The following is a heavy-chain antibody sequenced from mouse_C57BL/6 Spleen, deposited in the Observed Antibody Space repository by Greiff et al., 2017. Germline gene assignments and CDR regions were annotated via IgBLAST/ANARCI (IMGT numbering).Heavy chain of an antibody. CDR1: GYTFTSYG. CDR3: ARGNGSRKGDY. J-gene: IGHJ2*01. Sequence: QVQLQQSGAELARPGASVKLSCKASGYTFTSYGISWVKQRTGQGLEWIGEIYPRSGNTYYNEKFKGKATLTADKSSSTAYMELRSLTSEDSAVDFCARGNGSRKGDYWGQGTTLTVSS. D-gene: IGHD1-1*01. CDR2: IYPRSGNT. V-gene: IGHV1-81*01.